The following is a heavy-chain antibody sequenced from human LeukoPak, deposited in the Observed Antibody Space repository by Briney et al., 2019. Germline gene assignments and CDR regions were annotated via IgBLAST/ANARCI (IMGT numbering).Heavy chain of an antibody. V-gene: IGHV1-8*01. Sequence: ASVKVSCKASGYTFTSYDINWVRQATGQGLEWSVWMNPNSGNTGYAQKFQCRVTMTTNTSISTAYMELSSLRSEDTAVYYCARGNPEYYYDSSGYHNWFDPWGQGTLVTVSS. CDR1: GYTFTSYD. J-gene: IGHJ5*02. D-gene: IGHD3-22*01. CDR3: ARGNPEYYYDSSGYHNWFDP. CDR2: MNPNSGNT.